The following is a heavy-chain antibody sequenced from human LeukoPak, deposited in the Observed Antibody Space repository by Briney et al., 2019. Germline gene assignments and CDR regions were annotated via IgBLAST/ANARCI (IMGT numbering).Heavy chain of an antibody. D-gene: IGHD3-10*01. CDR2: IANDGKTT. V-gene: IGHV3-30*18. Sequence: QAGGSLRLSCAASGFTFSSYGTHWVRQAPGKGLEWVAVIANDGKTTYYADSVKGRFTISRDNSKNTLYLQMDSLRAEDTAVYYCTKEGLPSGSSWSAWFDPWGQGTLVTVSS. CDR3: TKEGLPSGSSWSAWFDP. CDR1: GFTFSSYG. J-gene: IGHJ5*02.